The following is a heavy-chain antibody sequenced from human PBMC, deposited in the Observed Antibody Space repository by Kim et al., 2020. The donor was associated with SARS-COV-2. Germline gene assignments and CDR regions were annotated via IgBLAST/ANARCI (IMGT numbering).Heavy chain of an antibody. V-gene: IGHV4-39*01. D-gene: IGHD5-18*01. CDR2: VYYSGVT. CDR1: GASISSSTHY. CDR3: VRYRYGSMADD. Sequence: SETLSLTCSVSGASISSSTHYWGWIRQPPGKGLEGIGSVYYSGVTDYSPSLRSRLTMSVDTSKNQFSLRLSSVTGADTAMYYCVRYRYGSMADDWGQGTRVTVSS. J-gene: IGHJ4*02.